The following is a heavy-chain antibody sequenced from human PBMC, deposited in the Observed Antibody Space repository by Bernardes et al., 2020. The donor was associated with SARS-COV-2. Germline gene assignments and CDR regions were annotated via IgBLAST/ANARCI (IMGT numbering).Heavy chain of an antibody. CDR2: INPSRGIT. CDR1: GYTFTAYY. V-gene: IGHV1-2*02. D-gene: IGHD1-26*01. J-gene: IGHJ4*02. Sequence: ACVTVSCKTSGYTFTAYYMHWVRQAPGQEREWMGWINPSRGITNYAQKFHGRVTMTRDTSITTAYMELSGLKSDDTAVYYSARGPVGTPDFWGQGTLVTVSS. CDR3: ARGPVGTPDF.